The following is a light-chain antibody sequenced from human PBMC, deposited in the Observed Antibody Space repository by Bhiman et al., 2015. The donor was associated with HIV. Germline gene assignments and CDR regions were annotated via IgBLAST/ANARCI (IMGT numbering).Light chain of an antibody. CDR2: GNN. CDR1: SSNIGARHD. J-gene: IGLJ3*02. V-gene: IGLV1-50*01. Sequence: QSVLTQPPSVSGAPGQRITVSCTGTSSNIGARHDVHWYQQLPGRPPKLLIFGNNNRPSGVPDRFSGSKSGTSASLAITGLQADDEADYYCGTWDSSLSAEVFGGGTKLTVL. CDR3: GTWDSSLSAEV.